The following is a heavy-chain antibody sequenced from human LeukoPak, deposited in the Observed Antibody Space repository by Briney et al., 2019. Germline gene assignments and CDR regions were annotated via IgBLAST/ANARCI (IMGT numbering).Heavy chain of an antibody. CDR1: GFTLSSYY. J-gene: IGHJ6*04. Sequence: HPGGSLRLSCAASGFTLSSYYMSWVRQAPGRGLEWISVIYNGGSTHYADSVKGRFASSRDNSKNTLYLQMNSLRAEDTAVYYCAELGITMIGGVWGKGTTVTISS. V-gene: IGHV3-66*01. CDR3: AELGITMIGGV. CDR2: IYNGGST. D-gene: IGHD3-10*02.